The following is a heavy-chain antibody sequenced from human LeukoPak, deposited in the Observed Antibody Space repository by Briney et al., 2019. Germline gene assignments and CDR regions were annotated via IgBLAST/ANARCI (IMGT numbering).Heavy chain of an antibody. Sequence: PSETLSLTCTVSGGSISSYYWSWIRQPAGKGLEWIGRIYTSGSTNYNPSLKSRVTISVDTSKNQFSLKLSSVTAADTAVYYCAREGDYDSSGYYYRWFDPWGQGTLVTVSS. CDR3: AREGDYDSSGYYYRWFDP. J-gene: IGHJ5*02. CDR2: IYTSGST. D-gene: IGHD3-22*01. V-gene: IGHV4-4*07. CDR1: GGSISSYY.